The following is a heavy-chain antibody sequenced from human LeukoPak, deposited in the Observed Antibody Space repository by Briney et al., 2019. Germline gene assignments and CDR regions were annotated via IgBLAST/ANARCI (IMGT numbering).Heavy chain of an antibody. CDR1: GGSISSYY. CDR2: IYTSGST. J-gene: IGHJ4*02. D-gene: IGHD3-10*01. CDR3: ARVRNYYGSGTIDY. V-gene: IGHV4-4*07. Sequence: PSETLSLTCTVSGGSISSYYWSWIRQPAGKGLEWIGRIYTSGSTNYNPSLKSRVTMSVDTSKNQFSLKLSSVTAADTAVYYCARVRNYYGSGTIDYWGQGTLVTVSS.